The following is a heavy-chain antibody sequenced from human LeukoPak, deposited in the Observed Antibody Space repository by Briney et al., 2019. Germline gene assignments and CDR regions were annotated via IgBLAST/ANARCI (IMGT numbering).Heavy chain of an antibody. CDR2: IFYTGST. V-gene: IGHV4-39*07. Sequence: SETLSLTCTVSGGSISSDSYYWGWIRQPPGKGLEWIAHIFYTGSTDYNTSLKSRVTISIDTSKNQFSLKLSSVTAADTAVYYCARRVLNWFDPWGQGTLVTVSS. J-gene: IGHJ5*02. CDR3: ARRVLNWFDP. CDR1: GGSISSDSYY.